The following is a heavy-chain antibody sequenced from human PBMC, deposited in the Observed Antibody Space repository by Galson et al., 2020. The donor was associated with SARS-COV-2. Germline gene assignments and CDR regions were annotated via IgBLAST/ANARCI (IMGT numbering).Heavy chain of an antibody. D-gene: IGHD3-10*01. J-gene: IGHJ4*02. CDR3: AKSLWFGEILSPWAY. CDR1: GFTFSNFA. V-gene: IGHV3-30*18. CDR2: ISDDGTNT. Sequence: GESLKISCAASGFTFSNFAMHWVRQAPGKGLEWVAVISDDGTNTYYRDSVKGRFSISRDNSKNTLYLQMNSLRVEDTAVYHCAKSLWFGEILSPWAYWGQGAQATVSS.